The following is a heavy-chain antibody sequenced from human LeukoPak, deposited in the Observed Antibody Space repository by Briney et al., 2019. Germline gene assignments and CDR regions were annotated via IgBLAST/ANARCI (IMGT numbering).Heavy chain of an antibody. CDR1: GYTFTTYW. V-gene: IGHV5-51*01. D-gene: IGHD5-18*01. CDR3: ARQKGYSYEP. J-gene: IGHJ5*02. Sequence: GESLQISCHGSGYTFTTYWIGWVRQMPGKGLEWMGIIYTGDSNTRYSPSFQGQVTISADKSISTAYLQWSSLKASDTAMYYCARQKGYSYEPWGQGTLVTVSS. CDR2: IYTGDSNT.